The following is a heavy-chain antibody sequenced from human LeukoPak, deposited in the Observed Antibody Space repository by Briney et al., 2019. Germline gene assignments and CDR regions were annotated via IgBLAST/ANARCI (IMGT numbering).Heavy chain of an antibody. CDR3: ARETTYYDFWSGMDV. Sequence: GGSLRLSCAASGFTFSSYSMNWVRQAPGKGLEWVSYISSSSSTIYYADSVKGRFTISRDNAKNSLYLQMNSLRAEDTAVYYCARETTYYDFWSGMDVWGKETTVTVSS. J-gene: IGHJ6*03. CDR2: ISSSSSTI. V-gene: IGHV3-48*01. D-gene: IGHD3-3*01. CDR1: GFTFSSYS.